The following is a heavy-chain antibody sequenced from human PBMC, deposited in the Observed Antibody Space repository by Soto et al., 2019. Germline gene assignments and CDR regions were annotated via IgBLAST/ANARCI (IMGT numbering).Heavy chain of an antibody. CDR2: IYPGDSDT. CDR3: ARHQYSSSWHDAFDI. V-gene: IGHV5-51*01. J-gene: IGHJ3*02. Sequence: ETLSLTCKGSGYSFTSYWIGWVRQMPGKGLEWMGIIYPGDSDTRYSPSFQGQVTISADKSISTAYLQWSSLKASDTAMYYCARHQYSSSWHDAFDIWGQGTMVTVSS. D-gene: IGHD6-13*01. CDR1: GYSFTSYW.